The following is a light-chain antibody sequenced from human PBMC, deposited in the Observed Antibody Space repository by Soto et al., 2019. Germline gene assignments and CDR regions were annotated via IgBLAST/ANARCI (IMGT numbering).Light chain of an antibody. CDR2: SVS. CDR1: QSVSST. Sequence: EIVMTQSPATLSVSPGERATLSCRASQSVSSTVAWYQQKPGQAPRLLIYSVSTRATGIPARFSGSGSGTDFTLTISSLQPEDVATYYCQKYNSVWTFGQGTKV. V-gene: IGKV3-15*01. CDR3: QKYNSVWT. J-gene: IGKJ1*01.